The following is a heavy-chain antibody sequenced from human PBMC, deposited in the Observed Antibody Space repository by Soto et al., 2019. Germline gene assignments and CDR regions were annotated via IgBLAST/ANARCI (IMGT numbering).Heavy chain of an antibody. V-gene: IGHV3-66*01. CDR1: GFTVSSNY. Sequence: EVQLVESGGGLVQPGGSLRLSCAASGFTVSSNYMSWVRQAPGKGLEWVSVIYSGGSTYYADSVKGRFTISRDNSKNTLYLQMNSLSAEDTAVYYCASSALYYDFWSGSEIWGQGTLVTVSS. CDR3: ASSALYYDFWSGSEI. CDR2: IYSGGST. J-gene: IGHJ4*02. D-gene: IGHD3-3*01.